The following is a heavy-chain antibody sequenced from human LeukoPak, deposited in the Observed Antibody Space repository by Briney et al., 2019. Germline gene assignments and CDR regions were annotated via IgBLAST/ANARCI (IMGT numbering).Heavy chain of an antibody. CDR1: GFTFSSYW. Sequence: GGSLRLSCAASGFTFSSYWMHWVRQAPGKGLVWVSNIKSDGRSTTYADSVKGRFTISRDNAKNTLYLQMNSLRAEDTAVYYCARDRGYIFDYWGQGTPVTVSS. CDR3: ARDRGYIFDY. D-gene: IGHD3-10*01. V-gene: IGHV3-74*01. J-gene: IGHJ4*02. CDR2: IKSDGRST.